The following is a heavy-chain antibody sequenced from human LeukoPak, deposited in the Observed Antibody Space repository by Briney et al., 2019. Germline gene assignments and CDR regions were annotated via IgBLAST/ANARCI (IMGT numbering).Heavy chain of an antibody. Sequence: ASVKVSCKASGYTFTTYYIHWVRQAPGQGLEWMGWISAYNGNTNYAQKLQGRVTMTTDTSTSTAYMELRSLRSDDTAVYYCARTTYYYDSSGYYWSYWGQGTLVTVSS. V-gene: IGHV1-18*04. CDR2: ISAYNGNT. CDR3: ARTTYYYDSSGYYWSY. CDR1: GYTFTTYY. D-gene: IGHD3-22*01. J-gene: IGHJ4*02.